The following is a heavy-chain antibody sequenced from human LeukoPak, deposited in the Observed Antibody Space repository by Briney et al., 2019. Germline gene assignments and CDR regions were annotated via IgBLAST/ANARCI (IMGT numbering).Heavy chain of an antibody. CDR1: GGTFSSYS. V-gene: IGHV1-69*01. Sequence: PVKGSLKGAGGTFSSYSISRGRKAHGQRPEWMGGIIPIFGTANYAQKFQGRVTITADESTSTAYMELSSLRSEDTAVYYCMELEQSYNYWGQGTLVTVSS. J-gene: IGHJ4*02. CDR3: MELEQSYNY. CDR2: IIPIFGTA. D-gene: IGHD1/OR15-1a*01.